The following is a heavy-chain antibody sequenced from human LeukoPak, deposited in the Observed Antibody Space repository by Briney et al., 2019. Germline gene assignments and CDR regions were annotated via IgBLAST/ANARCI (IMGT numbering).Heavy chain of an antibody. D-gene: IGHD2-2*01. Sequence: SGTLSLTCAVSGGSISSSNWWSWVRQPPGKGLEWIGEIYHSGSTNYNPSLKSRVTISVDKFKNQFSLKLSSVTAADTAVYYCTRFVTGLGYCSSTSCLDAFDIWGQGTMVTVSS. V-gene: IGHV4-4*02. CDR2: IYHSGST. J-gene: IGHJ3*02. CDR1: GGSISSSNW. CDR3: TRFVTGLGYCSSTSCLDAFDI.